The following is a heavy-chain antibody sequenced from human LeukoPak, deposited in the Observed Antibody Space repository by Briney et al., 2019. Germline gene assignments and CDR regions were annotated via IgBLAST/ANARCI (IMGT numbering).Heavy chain of an antibody. V-gene: IGHV3-15*01. CDR1: GFTFSNAW. CDR2: IKSRTDGGTT. CDR3: TTEEYYDSSGYYYGLEFDY. D-gene: IGHD3-22*01. Sequence: PGGSLRLSCAASGFTFSNAWMSWVRQAPGKGREWGGRIKSRTDGGTTEYAAPVKGRFTITRDDSKNTLYLQMHSLKTEDTAVYYCTTEEYYDSSGYYYGLEFDYWGQGTLVTVSS. J-gene: IGHJ4*02.